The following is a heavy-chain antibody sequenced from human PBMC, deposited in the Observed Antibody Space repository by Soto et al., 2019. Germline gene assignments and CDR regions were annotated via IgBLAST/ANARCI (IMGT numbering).Heavy chain of an antibody. D-gene: IGHD3-22*01. CDR2: VTNSKTYI. V-gene: IGHV3-21*01. CDR3: ARVDYSDRGYFDY. CDR1: GFTFSPYT. J-gene: IGHJ4*02. Sequence: GGSLRLSCAASGFTFSPYTLGWVRQAPGKGLESLSFVTNSKTYIYYADSVKGRFTISRGDAGNSLYLQMNSLRAEDTAIYYCARVDYSDRGYFDYWGQGALVTVSS.